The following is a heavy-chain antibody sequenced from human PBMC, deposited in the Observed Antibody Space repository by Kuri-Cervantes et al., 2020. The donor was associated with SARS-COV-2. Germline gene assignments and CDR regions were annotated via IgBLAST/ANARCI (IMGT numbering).Heavy chain of an antibody. CDR1: GGSFSGYY. Sequence: SCAVYGGSFSGYYWSWIRQPPGKGLEWIGEINHSGSTNYNPSLKSRVTISVDTSKNQFSLKLSSVTAADTAVYYCARAWGYWGQGTLVTVSS. CDR3: ARAWGY. D-gene: IGHD3-16*01. J-gene: IGHJ4*02. CDR2: INHSGST. V-gene: IGHV4-34*09.